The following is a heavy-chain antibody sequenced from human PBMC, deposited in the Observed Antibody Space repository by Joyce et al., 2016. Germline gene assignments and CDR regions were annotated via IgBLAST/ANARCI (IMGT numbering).Heavy chain of an antibody. CDR3: AKSSGSGSTYYFDF. J-gene: IGHJ4*02. Sequence: EVQLLESGGGLVQPGGSPRLSCAASGFTFSSYAMNWVRQTPGKGLEWFSAISATGGSTYYADSVKGRFTISRDSSKNTLYLQMNSLRAEDTAVYYCAKSSGSGSTYYFDFWGQGTLVTVSS. CDR2: ISATGGST. D-gene: IGHD3-10*01. V-gene: IGHV3-23*01. CDR1: GFTFSSYA.